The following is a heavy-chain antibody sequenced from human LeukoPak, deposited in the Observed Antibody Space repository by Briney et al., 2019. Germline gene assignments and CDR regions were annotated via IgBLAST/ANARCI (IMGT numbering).Heavy chain of an antibody. CDR3: AREHKVYDGDGYYYGY. Sequence: SETLSLTCTVSGGSISNYYWSWIRQPAGKGLEWIGRIYAGGNTDYNPSLKSRVTMSVDSSKNQFSLRLSSVTAADTAVYYCAREHKVYDGDGYYYGYWGQGTLVTVSS. CDR1: GGSISNYY. J-gene: IGHJ4*02. CDR2: IYAGGNT. D-gene: IGHD2-21*02. V-gene: IGHV4-4*07.